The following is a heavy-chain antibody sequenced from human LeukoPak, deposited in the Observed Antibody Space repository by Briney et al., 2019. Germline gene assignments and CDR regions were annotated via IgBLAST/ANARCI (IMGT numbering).Heavy chain of an antibody. D-gene: IGHD2-21*02. J-gene: IGHJ4*02. CDR1: GGTFSSYA. V-gene: IGHV1-69*13. Sequence: SVKVSCKASGGTFSSYAISWVRQAPGRGLEWMGGIIPIFGTANYAQKFQGRVTITADESTSTAYMELSSLRSEDTAVYYCARGRGRLVVVTAHDYWGQGTLVTVSS. CDR2: IIPIFGTA. CDR3: ARGRGRLVVVTAHDY.